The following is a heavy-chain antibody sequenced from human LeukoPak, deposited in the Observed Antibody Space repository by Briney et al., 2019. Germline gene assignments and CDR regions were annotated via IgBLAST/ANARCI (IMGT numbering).Heavy chain of an antibody. J-gene: IGHJ4*02. CDR2: INPNSGGT. CDR3: AREAHYYDSSGYLDY. V-gene: IGHV1-2*02. D-gene: IGHD3-22*01. Sequence: ASVKVSCKVSGYTFTGYYMHWVRQAPGQGLEWMGWINPNSGGTNYAQKFQGRVTMTRDTSISTAYMELSRLRSDDTAVYYCAREAHYYDSSGYLDYWGQGTLVTVSS. CDR1: GYTFTGYY.